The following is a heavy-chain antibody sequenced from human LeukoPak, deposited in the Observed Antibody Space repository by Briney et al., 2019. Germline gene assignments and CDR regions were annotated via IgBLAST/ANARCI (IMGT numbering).Heavy chain of an antibody. D-gene: IGHD3-10*01. CDR1: GFPLGSYG. CDR3: ARLSGSALDY. CDR2: IWYDGSKK. V-gene: IGHV3-33*01. J-gene: IGHJ4*02. Sequence: GESLKISCAASGFPLGSYGIGWVRQAPGKGLEWVAVIWYDGSKKYYADPVKGRFTISRDNSKNTVDLQMNSLRAEDTAVYYCARLSGSALDYWGQGTLVTVSS.